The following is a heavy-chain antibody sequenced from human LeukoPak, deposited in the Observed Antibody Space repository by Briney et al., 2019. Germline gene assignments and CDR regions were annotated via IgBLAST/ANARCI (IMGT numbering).Heavy chain of an antibody. D-gene: IGHD2-2*01. CDR3: ARERSTYAGAPENWFDP. J-gene: IGHJ5*02. CDR2: IYYSGST. CDR1: GGSISSGGYS. V-gene: IGHV4-30-2*01. Sequence: PSETLSLTCAVSGGSISSGGYSWSWIRQPPGKGLEWIGYIYYSGSTYYNPSLKSRVTISVDRSKTQFSLKLSSVTAADTAVYYCARERSTYAGAPENWFDPWGQGILVTVSS.